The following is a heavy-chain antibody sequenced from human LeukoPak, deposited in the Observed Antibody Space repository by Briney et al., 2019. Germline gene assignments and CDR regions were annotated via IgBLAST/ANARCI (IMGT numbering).Heavy chain of an antibody. V-gene: IGHV4-4*07. CDR3: ARTFRGILFDY. D-gene: IGHD3-10*01. CDR2: IYTSGST. CDR1: GFSISSYY. J-gene: IGHJ4*02. Sequence: SETLSLTCTVSGFSISSYYWSWIRQPAGKGLEWIGRIYTSGSTNYNPSLKSRVSMSVETSKKQFSLKLMSVHAAYTAVYYCARTFRGILFDYWGQGALVTVSS.